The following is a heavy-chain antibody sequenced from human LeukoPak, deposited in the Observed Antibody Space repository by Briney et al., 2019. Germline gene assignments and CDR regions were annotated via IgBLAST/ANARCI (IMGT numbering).Heavy chain of an antibody. CDR2: IYYSGST. J-gene: IGHJ5*02. CDR1: GGSISSYY. Sequence: SETLSLTCTVSGGSISSYYWSWIRQPPGKGLEWIGYIYYSGSTNYNPSLKSRVTISVDTSKNQFSLKLSSVTAADTAVYYCARVYYYYGSGSPLNWFDPWGQGTLVTVSS. CDR3: ARVYYYYGSGSPLNWFDP. D-gene: IGHD3-10*01. V-gene: IGHV4-59*01.